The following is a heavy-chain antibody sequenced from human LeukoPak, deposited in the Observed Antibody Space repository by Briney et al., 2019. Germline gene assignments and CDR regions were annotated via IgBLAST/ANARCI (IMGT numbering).Heavy chain of an antibody. CDR2: ISSSSSYI. CDR1: GFTFSSYS. CDR3: ARAMTGVLYGSGSF. D-gene: IGHD3-10*01. Sequence: GGSLRLSCAASGFTFSSYSMNWVRQAPGKGLEWVSSISSSSSYIYYADSVKGRFTISRDNAKNSPYLQMNSLRAEDTAVYYCARAMTGVLYGSGSFWGQGTLVTVSS. V-gene: IGHV3-21*01. J-gene: IGHJ4*02.